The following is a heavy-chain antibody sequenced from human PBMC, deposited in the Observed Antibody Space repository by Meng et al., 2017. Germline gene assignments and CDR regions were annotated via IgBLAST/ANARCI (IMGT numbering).Heavy chain of an antibody. CDR3: ARFYDSSGNDY. D-gene: IGHD3-22*01. CDR1: GGSFSGYY. J-gene: IGHJ4*02. V-gene: IGHV4-34*01. CDR2: IYHSGST. Sequence: QVQLQQWGAGLLKPSETLSLTCAVYGGSFSGYYWSWIRQPPGKGLEWIGEIYHSGSTNYNPSLKSRVTISVDKSKNQFSLKLSSVTAADTAVYYCARFYDSSGNDYWGQGTLVTVSS.